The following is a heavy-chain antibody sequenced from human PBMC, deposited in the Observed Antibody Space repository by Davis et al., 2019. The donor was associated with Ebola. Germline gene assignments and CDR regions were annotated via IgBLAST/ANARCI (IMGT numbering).Heavy chain of an antibody. D-gene: IGHD6-25*01. CDR1: GFTFSTYS. J-gene: IGHJ3*01. CDR2: ISSSSSTI. Sequence: GESLKISCAASGFTFSTYSMNWVRQAPGKGLEWVSYISSSSSTIYYADSVKGRFTISRDNSKNSLYLQMDSLRAEDTAVYYCARRLDAFDVWGQGTVVSVSS. CDR3: ARRLDAFDV. V-gene: IGHV3-48*01.